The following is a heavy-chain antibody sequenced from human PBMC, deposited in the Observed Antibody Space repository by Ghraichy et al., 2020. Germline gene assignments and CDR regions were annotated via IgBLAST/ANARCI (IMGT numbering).Heavy chain of an antibody. D-gene: IGHD1-1*01. V-gene: IGHV1-69*02. J-gene: IGHJ3*02. CDR1: GGTFSSYT. CDR2: IIPILGIA. CDR3: AHEWKGWDDAFDI. Sequence: SVKVSCKASGGTFSSYTISWVRQAPGQGLEWMGRIIPILGIANYAQKFQGRVTITADKSTSTAYMELSSLRSEDTAVYYCAHEWKGWDDAFDIWGQGTMVTVSS.